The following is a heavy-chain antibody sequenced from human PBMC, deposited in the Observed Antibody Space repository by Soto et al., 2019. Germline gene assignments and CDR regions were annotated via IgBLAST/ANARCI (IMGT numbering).Heavy chain of an antibody. J-gene: IGHJ6*02. Sequence: GASVKVSCKASGYTFTSYAMHWVRQAPGQRLEWMGWINAGNGNTKYSQKFQGRVTITRDTSASTAYMELSSLRSEDTAVYYCARGATNNHYYYYGMDVWGQGTTVTVSS. V-gene: IGHV1-3*01. CDR1: GYTFTSYA. D-gene: IGHD1-26*01. CDR3: ARGATNNHYYYYGMDV. CDR2: INAGNGNT.